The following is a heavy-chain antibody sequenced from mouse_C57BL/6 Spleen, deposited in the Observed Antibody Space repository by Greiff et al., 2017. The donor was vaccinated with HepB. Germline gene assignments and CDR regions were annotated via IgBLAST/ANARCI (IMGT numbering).Heavy chain of an antibody. J-gene: IGHJ2*01. CDR3: ARRGWEGY. V-gene: IGHV1-26*01. Sequence: VQLQQSGPELVKPGASVKISCKASGYTFTDYYMNWVKQSHGKSLEWIGDINPNNGGTSYNQKFKGKATLTVDKSSSTAYMELRSLTSEDSAVYYCARRGWEGYWGQGTTLTVSS. CDR2: INPNNGGT. D-gene: IGHD1-1*02. CDR1: GYTFTDYY.